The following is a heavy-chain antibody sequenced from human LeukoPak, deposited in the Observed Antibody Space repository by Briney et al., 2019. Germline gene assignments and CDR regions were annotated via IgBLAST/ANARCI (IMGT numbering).Heavy chain of an antibody. CDR1: GYTFTSYG. D-gene: IGHD2-2*01. CDR2: ISAYNGNT. CDR3: ARDSSNPGYNWFDP. Sequence: ASVKVSCKPSGYTFTSYGISWVRQTPGQGLEWMGWISAYNGNTNYAQKLQGRVTMTTAPSPSTAYMELRRLRSDDTAVYYCARDSSNPGYNWFDPWGQGTLVTVSS. V-gene: IGHV1-18*01. J-gene: IGHJ5*02.